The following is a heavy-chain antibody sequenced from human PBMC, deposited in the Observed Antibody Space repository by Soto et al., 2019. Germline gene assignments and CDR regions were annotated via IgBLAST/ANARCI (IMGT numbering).Heavy chain of an antibody. V-gene: IGHV1-46*01. CDR3: AREGDHXRPYYDFWSGYHNWFDP. CDR1: GYTFTSYY. J-gene: IGHJ5*02. CDR2: INPSGGST. D-gene: IGHD3-3*01. Sequence: ASVKVSCKASGYTFTSYYMHWVRQAPGQGLERMGIINPSGGSTSYAQKFQGRVTMTRDTSTSTVYMELSSLRSEDTAVYYCAREGDHXRPYYDFWSGYHNWFDPWGQGTPVTVSS.